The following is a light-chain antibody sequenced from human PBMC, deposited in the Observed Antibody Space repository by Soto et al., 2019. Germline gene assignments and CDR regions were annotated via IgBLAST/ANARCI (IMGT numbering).Light chain of an antibody. V-gene: IGKV1-5*03. CDR2: KTS. J-gene: IGKJ1*01. Sequence: DIQMTQSPSTLSASVGDRVAITCQASQSISGWLAWYQQKPGKAPKLLIYKTSSLESGVPSRFSGSGSGTEFTLTISSLQPDDFATYYCQQYNSFPTFGQGTKVEIK. CDR1: QSISGW. CDR3: QQYNSFPT.